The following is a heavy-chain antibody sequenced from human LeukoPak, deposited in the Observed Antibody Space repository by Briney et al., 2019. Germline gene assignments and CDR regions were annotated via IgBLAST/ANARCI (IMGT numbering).Heavy chain of an antibody. J-gene: IGHJ3*02. CDR3: ARAGYDLVPNAFDI. V-gene: IGHV3-33*01. CDR2: IWYDGSNQ. Sequence: GRSLRLSCAASGFTFSRYGMHWVRQAPGKGLNWVAVIWYDGSNQYYTDSVKGRFTISRDNSKDTLYLQMNSLRAEDTAVYYCARAGYDLVPNAFDIWGRGTMVTVSS. CDR1: GFTFSRYG. D-gene: IGHD1-14*01.